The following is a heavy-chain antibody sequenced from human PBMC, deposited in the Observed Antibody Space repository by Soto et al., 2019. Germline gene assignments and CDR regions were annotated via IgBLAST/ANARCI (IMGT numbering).Heavy chain of an antibody. Sequence: GPPVKVSCKASGGTFSSYAISWVRQAPGQGLEWMGGIIPIFGTANYAQKFQGRVTITADESTSTAYMELSSLRSEDTAVYYCARTPGIAAAGPNYYGMDVWGQGTTVTVSS. CDR2: IIPIFGTA. CDR3: ARTPGIAAAGPNYYGMDV. J-gene: IGHJ6*02. CDR1: GGTFSSYA. D-gene: IGHD6-13*01. V-gene: IGHV1-69*13.